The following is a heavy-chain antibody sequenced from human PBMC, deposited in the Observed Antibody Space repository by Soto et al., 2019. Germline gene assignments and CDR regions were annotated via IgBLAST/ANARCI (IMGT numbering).Heavy chain of an antibody. CDR2: INAGNGNT. CDR1: GYTFTSYA. CDR3: ARESSGWYYHY. V-gene: IGHV1-3*01. Sequence: QVQLVQSGAEVKKPGASVKVSCKASGYTFTSYAMHWVRQAPGQRLEWMGWINAGNGNTKYSQKFQGRVTITRDTSASTAYMELSSLRSEDTAVYYSARESSGWYYHYWGQGTLVTVSS. D-gene: IGHD6-19*01. J-gene: IGHJ4*02.